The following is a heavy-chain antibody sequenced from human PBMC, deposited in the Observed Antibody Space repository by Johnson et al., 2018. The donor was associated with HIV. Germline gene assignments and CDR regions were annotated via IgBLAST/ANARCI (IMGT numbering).Heavy chain of an antibody. J-gene: IGHJ3*02. D-gene: IGHD1-26*01. CDR2: IKQDGSEK. V-gene: IGHV3-7*05. Sequence: VQLVESGGGVVQPGRSLRLSCAASGFTVTTKYMSWVRQAPGKGLEWVANIKQDGSEKYYVDSVKGRFTISRDNAKNSLYLQMNSLRAEDTAVYYCARVGATAAFDIWGQGTMVTVSS. CDR3: ARVGATAAFDI. CDR1: GFTVTTKY.